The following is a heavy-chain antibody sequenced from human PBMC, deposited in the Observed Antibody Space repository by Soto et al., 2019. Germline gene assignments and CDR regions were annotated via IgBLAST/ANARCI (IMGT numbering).Heavy chain of an antibody. V-gene: IGHV1-18*01. D-gene: IGHD3-3*01. CDR2: ISAYNGNT. CDR3: ARTADYDFWSGYHHYFDY. CDR1: GYTFTSYG. Sequence: EASVKVSCKASGYTFTSYGISWVRQAPGQGLEWMGWISAYNGNTNYAQKLQGRVTMTTDTSTSTAYMELRSLRSDDTAVYYCARTADYDFWSGYHHYFDYWGQGTLVTVSS. J-gene: IGHJ4*02.